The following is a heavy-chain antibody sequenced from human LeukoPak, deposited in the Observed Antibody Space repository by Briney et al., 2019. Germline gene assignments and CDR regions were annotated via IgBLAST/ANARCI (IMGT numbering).Heavy chain of an antibody. J-gene: IGHJ3*02. CDR2: ISGSGGST. V-gene: IGHV3-23*01. Sequence: GGSLRLSCAASGFTFSNSAMSWVRQAPGKGLEWVSGISGSGGSTYYADSVKGRFTISRDNSKNTLDLQMNSLRAEDTAVYYCAKDLYGGDAFDIWGPGTLVTVSS. CDR3: AKDLYGGDAFDI. CDR1: GFTFSNSA. D-gene: IGHD4-23*01.